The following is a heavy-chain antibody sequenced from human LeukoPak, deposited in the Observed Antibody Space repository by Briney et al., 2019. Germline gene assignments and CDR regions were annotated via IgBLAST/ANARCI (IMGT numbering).Heavy chain of an antibody. CDR2: IRYDGSNK. J-gene: IGHJ6*03. CDR1: GFTFSSYG. V-gene: IGHV3-30*02. Sequence: GGSLRLSCAASGFTFSSYGMHWVRQAPGKGLEWVAFIRYDGSNKYCADSVKGRFTISRDNSKNTLYLQMNSLRAEDTAVYYCAKVGDDSSGYYYYYYMDVWGKGTTVTISS. CDR3: AKVGDDSSGYYYYYYMDV. D-gene: IGHD3-22*01.